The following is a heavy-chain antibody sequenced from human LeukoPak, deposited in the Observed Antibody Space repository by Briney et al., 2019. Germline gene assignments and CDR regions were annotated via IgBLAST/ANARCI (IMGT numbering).Heavy chain of an antibody. Sequence: ASVKVSCKASGGTFSSYAISWVRQAPGQGLEWMGGIIPIFGTASYAQKFQGRVTITADESTSTAYMELSSLRSEDTAVYYCARQVGVDAFDIWGQGTMATVSS. D-gene: IGHD1-26*01. V-gene: IGHV1-69*13. CDR1: GGTFSSYA. CDR2: IIPIFGTA. CDR3: ARQVGVDAFDI. J-gene: IGHJ3*02.